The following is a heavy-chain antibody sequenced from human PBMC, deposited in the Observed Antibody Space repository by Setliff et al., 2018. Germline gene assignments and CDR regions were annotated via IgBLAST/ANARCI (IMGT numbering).Heavy chain of an antibody. J-gene: IGHJ5*02. Sequence: SETLSLTCAVSGYSISSGYYWGWIRQPPGKGLEWIGSIDHSGSTHYNPSLKSRVTISVDTSKNQFSLKLSSVTAADTAVYYCARGGPYCSSTSCYKVYNWFDPWGQGTLVTVSS. CDR1: GYSISSGYY. D-gene: IGHD2-2*02. CDR3: ARGGPYCSSTSCYKVYNWFDP. V-gene: IGHV4-38-2*01. CDR2: IDHSGST.